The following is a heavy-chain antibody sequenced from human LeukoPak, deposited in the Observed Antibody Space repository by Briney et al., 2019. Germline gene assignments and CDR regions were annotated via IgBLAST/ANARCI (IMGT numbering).Heavy chain of an antibody. CDR1: GGSISSYY. V-gene: IGHV4-59*01. J-gene: IGHJ4*02. CDR3: ARGENFDY. Sequence: SETLSLTCTVSGGSISSYYWSWIRQPPGKGLEWIGYIYYSGSTNYNPSLKSRVTISVDTSKNQFSLKLSSVTAADTAVYYCARGENFDYWGQGTLVTVSS. D-gene: IGHD1-26*01. CDR2: IYYSGST.